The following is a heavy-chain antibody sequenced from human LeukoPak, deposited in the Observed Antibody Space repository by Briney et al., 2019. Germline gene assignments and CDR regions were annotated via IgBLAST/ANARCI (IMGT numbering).Heavy chain of an antibody. D-gene: IGHD3-3*01. CDR1: GYTFTSYD. V-gene: IGHV1-8*03. CDR2: MNPNSGNT. CDR3: ARTYYDFWSGIYYFDY. Sequence: ASVKVSCKASGYTFTSYDINWVRQATGQGLEWMGWMNPNSGNTGYAQKFQGRVTITRNTSISTAYMELSSLRSEDTAVYYCARTYYDFWSGIYYFDYWGQGTLVTASS. J-gene: IGHJ4*02.